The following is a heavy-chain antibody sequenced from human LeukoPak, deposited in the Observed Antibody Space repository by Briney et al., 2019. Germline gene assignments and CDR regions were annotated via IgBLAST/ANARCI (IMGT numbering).Heavy chain of an antibody. Sequence: PGGSLRLSCVGSGFIFEDHTMHWVRQRPGKGLEWVSGITWNSRKIASADSVKGRFTISRDNAKNSLYLHMDSLTKEDTAFYYCARGPGFPRDYWGQGTLVIVSS. CDR1: GFIFEDHT. J-gene: IGHJ4*02. CDR2: ITWNSRKI. CDR3: ARGPGFPRDY. V-gene: IGHV3-9*01.